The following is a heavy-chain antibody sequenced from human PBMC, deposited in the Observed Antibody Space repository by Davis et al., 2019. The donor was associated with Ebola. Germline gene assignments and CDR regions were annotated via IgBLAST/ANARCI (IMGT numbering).Heavy chain of an antibody. CDR1: GASISSGGYY. CDR3: ARAPGYQLLYRYFQH. D-gene: IGHD2-2*02. CDR2: IYYSGST. Sequence: SETLSLTCTVSGASISSGGYYWSWIRQHPGKGLEWIGYIYYSGSTYYNPSLKSRVTISVDTSKNQFSLKLSSVTAADTAVYYCARAPGYQLLYRYFQHWGQGTLVIVSS. V-gene: IGHV4-31*03. J-gene: IGHJ1*01.